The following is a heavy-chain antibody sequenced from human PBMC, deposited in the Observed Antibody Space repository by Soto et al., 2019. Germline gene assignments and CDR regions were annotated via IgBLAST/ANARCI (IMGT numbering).Heavy chain of an antibody. CDR2: IIPIFGTA. V-gene: IGHV1-69*13. Sequence: GASVKVSCKASGGTFGSYAISWVRQAPGQGLEWMGGIIPIFGTANYAQKFQGRVTITADESTSTAYMELSSLRSEDTAVYYCAREDCSSTSCQDYYYYYCMHVWGQATTVTVPS. J-gene: IGHJ6*02. CDR3: AREDCSSTSCQDYYYYYCMHV. CDR1: GGTFGSYA. D-gene: IGHD2-2*01.